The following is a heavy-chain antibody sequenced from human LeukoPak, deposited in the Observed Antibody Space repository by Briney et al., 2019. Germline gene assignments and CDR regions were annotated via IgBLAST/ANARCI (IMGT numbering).Heavy chain of an antibody. CDR2: IRYDGSNK. Sequence: GGSLRLSCAASGFTFSNYGMHWVRQAPGKGLEWVAFIRYDGSNKYYADSVKGRFTISRDNSKNTLYLQMNSLRAEDTAVYYCAKILVAAAEDDYWGQGTLVTVSS. CDR1: GFTFSNYG. CDR3: AKILVAAAEDDY. D-gene: IGHD6-13*01. J-gene: IGHJ4*02. V-gene: IGHV3-30*02.